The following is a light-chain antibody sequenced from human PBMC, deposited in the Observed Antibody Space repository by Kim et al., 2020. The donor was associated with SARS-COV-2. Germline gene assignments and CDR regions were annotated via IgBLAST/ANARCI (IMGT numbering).Light chain of an antibody. J-gene: IGKJ3*01. V-gene: IGKV3D-7*01. CDR1: QSVTSTS. Sequence: PGERVTRACRASQSVTSTSLTWGQRKPGQAPRLLISGASTRSTAIPARFSGGGSGTDFTLTISSLQPEDFAVYYCQQDYDTPFGPGTKVDIK. CDR2: GAS. CDR3: QQDYDTP.